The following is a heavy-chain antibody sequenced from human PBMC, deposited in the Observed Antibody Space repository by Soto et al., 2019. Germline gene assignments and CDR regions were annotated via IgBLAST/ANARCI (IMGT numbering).Heavy chain of an antibody. CDR3: AREMIPMIMGGMSAMGV. J-gene: IGHJ6*02. D-gene: IGHD3-22*01. CDR1: KFTFASYV. CDR2: ISFDGTNK. V-gene: IGHV3-30*04. Sequence: QVQMVESGGGVVQPERSQRLSCTASKFTFASYVMHWVRQAPGEGLEWVALISFDGTNKYYADSVKGRFTISRDNSKNTMYLQMNSQRPEDKAVYYCAREMIPMIMGGMSAMGVWGQETTVTVS.